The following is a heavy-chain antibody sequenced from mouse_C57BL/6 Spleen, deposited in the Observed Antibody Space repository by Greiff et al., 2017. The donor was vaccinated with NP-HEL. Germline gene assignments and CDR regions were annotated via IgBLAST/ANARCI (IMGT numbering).Heavy chain of an antibody. CDR1: GYTFTDYY. CDR3: ARSGFITTVPDY. Sequence: VQLQQSGPELVKPGASVKISCKASGYTFTDYYMNWVKQSHGKSLEWIGDINPNNGGTSYNQKFKGKATLTVDKSSSTAYMELRSLTSEDSAVYYCARSGFITTVPDYWGQGTTLTVSS. D-gene: IGHD1-1*01. CDR2: INPNNGGT. J-gene: IGHJ2*01. V-gene: IGHV1-26*01.